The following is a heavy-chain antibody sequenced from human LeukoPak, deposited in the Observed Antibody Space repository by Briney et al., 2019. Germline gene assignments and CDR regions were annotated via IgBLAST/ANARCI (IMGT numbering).Heavy chain of an antibody. Sequence: GGSLRLSCAASGFTFSSYSMNWVRQAPGKGLEWVSSISSSSSYIYYAASVKGRFTISRDNAKNSLYLQMNSLRAEDTAVYYCARDLGVGEVYFDYWGQGTLVPVSS. CDR1: GFTFSSYS. J-gene: IGHJ4*02. V-gene: IGHV3-21*01. D-gene: IGHD3-10*01. CDR3: ARDLGVGEVYFDY. CDR2: ISSSSSYI.